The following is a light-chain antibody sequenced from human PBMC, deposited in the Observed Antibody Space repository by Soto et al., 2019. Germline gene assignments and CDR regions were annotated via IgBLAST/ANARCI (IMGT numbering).Light chain of an antibody. Sequence: LCCRASQSVSSSYLAWYQQKPGQAPRLLIYGASSRATGIPDRFRGSGSGTDFALPFRSLESEDLPVYYCHRYGSCSTFGLGTKVDIK. CDR1: QSVSSSY. J-gene: IGKJ1*01. CDR3: HRYGSCST. CDR2: GAS. V-gene: IGKV3-20*01.